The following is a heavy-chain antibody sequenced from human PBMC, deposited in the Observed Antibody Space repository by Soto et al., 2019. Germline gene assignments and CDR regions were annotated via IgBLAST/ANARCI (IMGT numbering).Heavy chain of an antibody. CDR3: QGGDF. J-gene: IGHJ4*02. CDR1: GGSLTGYY. CDR2: INDSGTT. V-gene: IGHV4-34*01. D-gene: IGHD3-16*01. Sequence: PSETLSLTCEVSGGSLTGYYWIWYRQTPGKGLEWIGEINDSGTTYYNPSFKSRLTISINTAKRQISLRLTSVTAADTGVYYCQGGDFWGQGTRVTVAA.